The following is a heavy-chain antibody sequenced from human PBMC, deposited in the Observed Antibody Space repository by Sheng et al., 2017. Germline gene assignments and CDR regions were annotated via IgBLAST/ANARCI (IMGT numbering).Heavy chain of an antibody. V-gene: IGHV3-30*18. D-gene: IGHD3-22*01. J-gene: IGHJ4*02. CDR1: GFTFSSYG. Sequence: QVQLVESGGGVVQPGRSLRLSCAASGFTFSSYGMHWVRQAPGKGLEWVAVISYDGSNKYYADSVKGRFTISRDNSKNTLYLQMNSLRAEDTAVYYCAKDHAAYYYDSSGFYWGQGTLVTVSS. CDR3: AKDHAAYYYDSSGFY. CDR2: ISYDGSNK.